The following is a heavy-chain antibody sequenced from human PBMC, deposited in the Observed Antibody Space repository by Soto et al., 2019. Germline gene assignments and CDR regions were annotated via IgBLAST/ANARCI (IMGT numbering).Heavy chain of an antibody. D-gene: IGHD5-18*01. V-gene: IGHV3-23*01. CDR3: AKVGPDTSRFRFYYYYYMDV. CDR1: GFPFSSDA. J-gene: IGHJ6*03. CDR2: ISGSGGST. Sequence: PGGSLRLSCAASGFPFSSDAMSWVRKAPGKGLEWVSAISGSGGSTYYTDSVKGRFTISRDNSKNTLYLQMNSLRAEDTAVYYCAKVGPDTSRFRFYYYYYMDVWGKGTTVSVSS.